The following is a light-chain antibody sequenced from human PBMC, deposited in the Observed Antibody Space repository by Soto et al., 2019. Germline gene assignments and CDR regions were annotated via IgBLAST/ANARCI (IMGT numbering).Light chain of an antibody. CDR3: AAWDDSLNGQV. J-gene: IGLJ1*01. CDR1: SSDVGAYNY. Sequence: QSALTQPRSVSGSPGQSVTISCTGSSSDVGAYNYVSWYQQHPGKGPKFIIYDVSKRPSGVPDRFSGSKSGNTASLTISGLQAEDDGDYYCAAWDDSLNGQVFGTGTKLTVL. CDR2: DVS. V-gene: IGLV2-11*01.